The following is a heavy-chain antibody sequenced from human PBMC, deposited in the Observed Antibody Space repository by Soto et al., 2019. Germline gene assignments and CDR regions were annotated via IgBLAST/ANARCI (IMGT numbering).Heavy chain of an antibody. Sequence: GGSLRLSCAASGFTFSDYYMSWIRQAPGKGLEWVSYISNSGSPIYYADSVKGRFTISRDNAKNSLYLQMNSLRAEDTAVYYCARGLIYCSGGSCYLDYFDSWGQGALVTVSS. CDR1: GFTFSDYY. CDR3: ARGLIYCSGGSCYLDYFDS. J-gene: IGHJ4*02. D-gene: IGHD2-15*01. V-gene: IGHV3-11*01. CDR2: ISNSGSPI.